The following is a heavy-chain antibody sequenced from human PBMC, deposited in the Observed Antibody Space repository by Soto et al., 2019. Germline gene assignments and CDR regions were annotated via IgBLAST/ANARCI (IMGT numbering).Heavy chain of an antibody. Sequence: SVKVSCKASGGTFSSYAISWVRQAPGQGLEWMGGIIPIFGTANYAQKFQGRVTITADESTSTAYMELSSLRSEDTAVYYCARGSGYSSGLYRDYYYGMDVWGQGTTVTVSS. CDR2: IIPIFGTA. CDR3: ARGSGYSSGLYRDYYYGMDV. V-gene: IGHV1-69*13. CDR1: GGTFSSYA. J-gene: IGHJ6*02. D-gene: IGHD6-19*01.